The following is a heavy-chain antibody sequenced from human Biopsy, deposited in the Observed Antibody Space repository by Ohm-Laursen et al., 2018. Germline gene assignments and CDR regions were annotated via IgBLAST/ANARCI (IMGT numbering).Heavy chain of an antibody. CDR1: GFTFSDYY. D-gene: IGHD1-26*01. V-gene: IGHV3-11*04. CDR3: ARDPIVGSKADGMDV. J-gene: IGHJ6*02. CDR2: ITSGGSTT. Sequence: GSLRLSCSASGFTFSDYYMSWIRQAPGKGLEWVSYITSGGSTTDYADSVKGRFTISRDNAKSSLFLQMNSLRVEDTAVYYCARDPIVGSKADGMDVWGQGTTVTVSS.